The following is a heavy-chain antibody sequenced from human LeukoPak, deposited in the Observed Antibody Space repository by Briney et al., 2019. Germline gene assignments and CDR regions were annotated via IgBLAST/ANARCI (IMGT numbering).Heavy chain of an antibody. CDR1: GGSISNYF. D-gene: IGHD7-27*01. CDR3: ARRPTGDPKFDY. Sequence: PSETLSLTCSVSGGSISNYFWTWIRQPPGKGLEWMGYIYSSGSTYYNPSLKSRVTISVDTSKNRFSLKLSIVTAADTAVYYCARRPTGDPKFDYWGQGTLVTVSS. V-gene: IGHV4-59*08. J-gene: IGHJ4*02. CDR2: IYSSGST.